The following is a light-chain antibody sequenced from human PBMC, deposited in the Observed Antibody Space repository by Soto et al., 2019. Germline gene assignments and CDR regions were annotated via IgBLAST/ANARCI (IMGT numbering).Light chain of an antibody. V-gene: IGKV3D-15*01. J-gene: IGKJ1*01. Sequence: EIVMTQSPATLSVSPGERATLSCSASQSVSGNLAWYQQKPGQAPRLLIYGASTRATGIPARFSGTGSGTGFNLTISSLQSEDVAVYYGQEYNNWPPTVGQGTKVLIK. CDR2: GAS. CDR3: QEYNNWPPT. CDR1: QSVSGN.